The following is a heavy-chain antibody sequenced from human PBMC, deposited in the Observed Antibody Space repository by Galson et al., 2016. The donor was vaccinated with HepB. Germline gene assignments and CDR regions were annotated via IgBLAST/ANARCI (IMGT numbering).Heavy chain of an antibody. CDR2: ISSGSSII. CDR1: GFNFNNYT. CDR3: ARNPDSSTWYMNWYFDL. J-gene: IGHJ2*01. D-gene: IGHD6-13*01. Sequence: SLRLSCAASGFNFNNYTINWVRQAPGKGLEWISYISSGSSIIYYADSVRGRFTISRDSAKNSVYLQMNSLRDEDTAVYYCARNPDSSTWYMNWYFDLWGRGTLVTVSS. V-gene: IGHV3-48*02.